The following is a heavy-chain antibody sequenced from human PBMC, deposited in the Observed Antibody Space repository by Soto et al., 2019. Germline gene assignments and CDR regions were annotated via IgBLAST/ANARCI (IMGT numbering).Heavy chain of an antibody. CDR1: GGTFSNSA. J-gene: IGHJ6*02. Sequence: QVQLEQSGAEVKKPGSSVKVSCRASGGTFSNSALSWVRQAPGQGLEWIGGIMPIFRTPDYAQKFQGRVTITGDESKSTAYLELSGLRRDDTAVYYCAKDKARVQLGGSYNYMLDAWGQGLTVTVSS. CDR2: IMPIFRTP. D-gene: IGHD1-26*01. CDR3: AKDKARVQLGGSYNYMLDA. V-gene: IGHV1-69*12.